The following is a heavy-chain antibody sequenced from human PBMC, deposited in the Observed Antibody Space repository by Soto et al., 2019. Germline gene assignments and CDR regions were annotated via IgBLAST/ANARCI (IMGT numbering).Heavy chain of an antibody. Sequence: EVQLVESGGGLVQPGGSLRLSCAASGFTFSSYWMSWVRQAPGKGLEWVANIKQDETEKYYVDSVKGRFTISRDNAKNSLQLQMNSLRAEETAVYYCARLVRAAANDYWGQGTLVTVSS. CDR2: IKQDETEK. CDR3: ARLVRAAANDY. CDR1: GFTFSSYW. J-gene: IGHJ4*02. D-gene: IGHD2-2*01. V-gene: IGHV3-7*04.